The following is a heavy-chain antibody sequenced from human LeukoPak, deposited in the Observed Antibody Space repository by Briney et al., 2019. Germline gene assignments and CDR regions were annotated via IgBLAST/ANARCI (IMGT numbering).Heavy chain of an antibody. Sequence: GGSLRLSCAASGVNVRSNYMSWVRQAPGRGLEWVSSIYRGGSTYYADSVKGRFTISRDDSKNTLYLQMDSLRADDTAVYYCARERYYSGAVGDAYYFEHWGLGTLVTVSS. V-gene: IGHV3-53*01. CDR1: GVNVRSNY. CDR2: IYRGGST. J-gene: IGHJ4*02. D-gene: IGHD3-10*01. CDR3: ARERYYSGAVGDAYYFEH.